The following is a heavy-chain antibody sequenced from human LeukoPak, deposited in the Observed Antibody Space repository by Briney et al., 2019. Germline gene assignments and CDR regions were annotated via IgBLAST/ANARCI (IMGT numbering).Heavy chain of an antibody. CDR3: ARVTTVTMYNWFDP. D-gene: IGHD4-17*01. CDR1: GGSISSGGYY. J-gene: IGHJ5*02. CDR2: IYYSGST. V-gene: IGHV4-31*03. Sequence: PSQTLSLTCTVSGGSISSGGYYWSWIRQHPGKGLEWIGYIYYSGSTYYNPSLKGRVTISVDTSKNQFSLKLSSVTAADTAVYYCARVTTVTMYNWFDPWGQGTLVTVSS.